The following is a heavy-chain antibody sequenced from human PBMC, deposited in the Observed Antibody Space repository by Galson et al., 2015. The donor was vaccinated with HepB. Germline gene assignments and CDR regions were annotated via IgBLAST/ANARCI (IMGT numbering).Heavy chain of an antibody. Sequence: SVKVSCKASGYTFTTYAMHWVRQAPGQRLEWMAWINTDNGNTQYSQKFRGRVTVTRDTSASTVYMELSRLRSEDTAVYYCARAGYCSGSSCSTYYSGLDVWGQGTTVTVSS. CDR1: GYTFTTYA. D-gene: IGHD2-2*01. CDR3: ARAGYCSGSSCSTYYSGLDV. V-gene: IGHV1-3*04. CDR2: INTDNGNT. J-gene: IGHJ6*02.